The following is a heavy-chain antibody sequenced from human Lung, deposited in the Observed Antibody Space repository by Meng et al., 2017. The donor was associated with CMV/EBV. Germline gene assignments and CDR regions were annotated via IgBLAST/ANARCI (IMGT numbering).Heavy chain of an antibody. V-gene: IGHV1-18*01. Sequence: QVQLVQSGAEVKKPGASGKVSCKASGYTFTNFGISWVRQAPGQGLDWMGWISGYKGNTNYAQKFQGRVTMTTNTSTSTAYMELGSLRSDDTAVYYCARDSSGYYYTDDYWGQGTLVTVSS. J-gene: IGHJ4*02. CDR2: ISGYKGNT. CDR1: GYTFTNFG. CDR3: ARDSSGYYYTDDY. D-gene: IGHD3-22*01.